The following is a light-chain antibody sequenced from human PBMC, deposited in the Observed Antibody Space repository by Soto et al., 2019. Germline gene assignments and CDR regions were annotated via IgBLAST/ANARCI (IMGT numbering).Light chain of an antibody. J-gene: IGLJ2*01. CDR2: GNS. Sequence: QPVLTQPPSVSGAPGQRVTISCTGSSSNIGAGYDVHWYQQLPGTAPKLLLYGNSNLPSGVPDRFSGSKSGTSASLAITGLQAEDEADYYCQSYDSSLSGHVVFGGGTKLTVL. CDR3: QSYDSSLSGHVV. V-gene: IGLV1-40*01. CDR1: SSNIGAGYD.